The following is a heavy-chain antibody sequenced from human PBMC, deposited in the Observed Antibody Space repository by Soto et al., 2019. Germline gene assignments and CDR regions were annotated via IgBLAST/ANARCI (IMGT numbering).Heavy chain of an antibody. J-gene: IGHJ5*02. CDR2: IYYSGST. Sequence: SETLSLTCTVSGGSISSSSYYWGWIRQPPGKGLEWIGSIYYSGSTYYNPSLKSRVTISVDTSKNQFSLKLSSVTAADTAVYYCASYSPELWFGELTRFAPWAQGTLVTVS. D-gene: IGHD3-10*01. CDR1: GGSISSSSYY. V-gene: IGHV4-39*01. CDR3: ASYSPELWFGELTRFAP.